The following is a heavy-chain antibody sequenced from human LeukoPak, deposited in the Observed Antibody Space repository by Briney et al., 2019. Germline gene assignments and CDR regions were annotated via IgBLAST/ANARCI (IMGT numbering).Heavy chain of an antibody. J-gene: IGHJ6*02. Sequence: PGGSLRLSCAASGFTFSSNWMHWVRQAPGKGLVWVSRIKGDGSSTSYADSVKGRFTISRDNAKNTLFLQMNSLRAEDTAVYYCAKDYGYYSSYYYGMDVWGQGTTVTVSS. CDR1: GFTFSSNW. CDR3: AKDYGYYSSYYYGMDV. V-gene: IGHV3-74*01. D-gene: IGHD4-11*01. CDR2: IKGDGSST.